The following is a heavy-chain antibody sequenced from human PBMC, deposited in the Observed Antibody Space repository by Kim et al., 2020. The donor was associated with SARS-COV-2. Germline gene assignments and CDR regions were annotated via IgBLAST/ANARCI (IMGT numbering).Heavy chain of an antibody. D-gene: IGHD5-18*01. CDR3: AKDLTSYSYGTRYYFDY. V-gene: IGHV3-30*18. CDR1: GFTFSSYG. CDR2: ISYDGSNK. J-gene: IGHJ4*02. Sequence: GGSLRLSCAASGFTFSSYGMHWVRQAPGKGLEWVAVISYDGSNKYYADSVKGRFTFSRDNSKNTLYLQMNSLRAEDTAVYYCAKDLTSYSYGTRYYFDYWGQGTLLTVYS.